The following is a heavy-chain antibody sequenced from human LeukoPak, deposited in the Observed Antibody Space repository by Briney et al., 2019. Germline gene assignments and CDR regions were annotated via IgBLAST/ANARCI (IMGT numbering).Heavy chain of an antibody. D-gene: IGHD3-10*01. CDR2: ISWNSGSI. J-gene: IGHJ4*02. CDR3: AKDRYGSVLCPDY. V-gene: IGHV3-9*01. Sequence: GGSLRLSCAASGFTFDDYAMHWVRQAPGKGLEWVSGISWNSGSIGYADSVKGRFTISRDNAKNSLYLQMNSLRAEDTALYYCAKDRYGSVLCPDYWGQGTLVTVSS. CDR1: GFTFDDYA.